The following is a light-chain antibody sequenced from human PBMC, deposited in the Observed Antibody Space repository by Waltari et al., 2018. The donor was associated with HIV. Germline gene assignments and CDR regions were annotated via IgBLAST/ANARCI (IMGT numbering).Light chain of an antibody. CDR1: SSDVGGYNY. V-gene: IGLV2-8*01. CDR2: EVS. J-gene: IGLJ3*02. Sequence: QSALTQPPSASGSPGQSVTISCTGTSSDVGGYNYVSWYQQHPGKAPKLMIYEVSKRPPVLPVRCSGSKSGNTASLTAAGLQAEDEADYYCSSSRVFGGGTKLTVL. CDR3: SSSRV.